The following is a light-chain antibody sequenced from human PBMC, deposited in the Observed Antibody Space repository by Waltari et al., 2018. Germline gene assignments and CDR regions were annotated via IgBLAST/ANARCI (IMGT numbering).Light chain of an antibody. V-gene: IGKV1-33*01. Sequence: DIRLTQSPSFLSASVGDKVTITCQASQDISNCLNWYQQKPGRAPKLLIYDASILEPGVPSRLSGSGSGTHFSFTISGLQTDDIGTYFCQQCDDVPFTFGPGTKVEMK. CDR3: QQCDDVPFT. CDR1: QDISNC. J-gene: IGKJ3*01. CDR2: DAS.